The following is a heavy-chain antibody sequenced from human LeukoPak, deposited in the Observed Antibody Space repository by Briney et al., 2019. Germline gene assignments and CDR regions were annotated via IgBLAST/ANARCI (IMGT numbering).Heavy chain of an antibody. J-gene: IGHJ4*02. CDR1: GFTFSSYG. V-gene: IGHV3-30*03. CDR2: ISYDGSNK. Sequence: GGSLRLSCAASGFTFSSYGMHWVRQAPGKGLEWVAVISYDGSNKYYADSVKGRFTISRDNSKNTLYLQMNSLRAEDTAVYYCARHSAGYTTFFDYWGQGTLVTVSS. D-gene: IGHD5-24*01. CDR3: ARHSAGYTTFFDY.